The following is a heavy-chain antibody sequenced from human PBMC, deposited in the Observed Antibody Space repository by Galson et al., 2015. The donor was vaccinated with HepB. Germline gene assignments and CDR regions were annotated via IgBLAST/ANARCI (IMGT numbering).Heavy chain of an antibody. J-gene: IGHJ6*02. CDR1: GFTFSSYS. D-gene: IGHD6-6*01. CDR2: ISSSSSYI. V-gene: IGHV3-21*01. Sequence: SLRLSCAASGFTFSSYSMNWVRQAPGKGLEWVSSISSSSSYIYYADSVKGRFTISRDSAKNSLYLQMNSLRAEDTAVYYCARANGAEYSSSFDYYYYGMDVWGQGTTVTVSS. CDR3: ARANGAEYSSSFDYYYYGMDV.